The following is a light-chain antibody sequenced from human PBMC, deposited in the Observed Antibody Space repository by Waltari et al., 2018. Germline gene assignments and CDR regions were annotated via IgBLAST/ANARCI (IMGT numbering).Light chain of an antibody. CDR2: AAS. CDR1: QSINNF. V-gene: IGKV1-9*01. J-gene: IGKJ4*01. Sequence: IQFTQSPSFLSASLGARSTFTCRASQSINNFLAWYQQKPGEAPKLLIHAASTLQRGVPSRFRGTGSGTEFILTISSLQPEDFATYYCQQVNSYPLTFGGGTTVEMK. CDR3: QQVNSYPLT.